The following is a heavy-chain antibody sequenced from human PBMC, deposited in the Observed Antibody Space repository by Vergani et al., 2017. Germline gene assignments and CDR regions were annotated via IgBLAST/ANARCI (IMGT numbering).Heavy chain of an antibody. J-gene: IGHJ3*02. CDR3: ARRAYCGGDCYPRDDAFDI. D-gene: IGHD2-21*02. CDR2: IYYSGST. CDR1: GGSISSYY. Sequence: QLQLPESGPGLVKPSETLSLTCTVSGGSISSYYWSWIRQPPGKGLEWIGYIYYSGSTNYNPSLKSRVTISVDTSKNQFSLKLSSVTAADTAVYYCARRAYCGGDCYPRDDAFDIWGQGTMVTVSS. V-gene: IGHV4-59*01.